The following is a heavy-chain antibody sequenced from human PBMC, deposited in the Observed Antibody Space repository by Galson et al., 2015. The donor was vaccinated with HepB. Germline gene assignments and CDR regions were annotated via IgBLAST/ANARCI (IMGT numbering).Heavy chain of an antibody. V-gene: IGHV1-69*02. Sequence: SVKVSCKASGGTFSSYTISWVRQAPGQGLEWMGRIIPILGIANYAQKFQGRVTITADKSTSTAYMELSSLRSEDTAVYYCAQSTSIVVVVAGHTGGYAFDIWGQGTMVTVSS. CDR3: AQSTSIVVVVAGHTGGYAFDI. CDR1: GGTFSSYT. CDR2: IIPILGIA. D-gene: IGHD2-15*01. J-gene: IGHJ3*02.